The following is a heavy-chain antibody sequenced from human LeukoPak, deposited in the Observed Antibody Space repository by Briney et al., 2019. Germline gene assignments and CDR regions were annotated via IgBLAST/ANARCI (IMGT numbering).Heavy chain of an antibody. J-gene: IGHJ4*02. D-gene: IGHD3-16*02. CDR1: GYTFTGYY. V-gene: IGHV1-8*03. CDR3: ARLGELSSDDY. Sequence: ASVKVSCKASGYTFTGYYMHWVRQATGQGPEWMGWMNPNSGNTGYAQKFRGRVSITRNTSISTAYMELSSLISEDTAVYYCARLGELSSDDYWGQGTPVTVSS. CDR2: MNPNSGNT.